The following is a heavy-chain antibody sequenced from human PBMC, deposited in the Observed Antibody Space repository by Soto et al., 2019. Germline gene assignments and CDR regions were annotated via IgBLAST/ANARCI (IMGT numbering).Heavy chain of an antibody. CDR3: ARDPGYSYGYN. V-gene: IGHV1-3*01. CDR1: GYTFTIYA. CDR2: INAGNGNT. J-gene: IGHJ4*02. D-gene: IGHD5-18*01. Sequence: ASLKVSCKASGYTFTIYAMHWVRQAPGQRLEWMGWINAGNGNTKYSQKFQGRVTITRDTSASTAYMELSSLRSEDTAVYNCARDPGYSYGYNWGQGTLVTVSS.